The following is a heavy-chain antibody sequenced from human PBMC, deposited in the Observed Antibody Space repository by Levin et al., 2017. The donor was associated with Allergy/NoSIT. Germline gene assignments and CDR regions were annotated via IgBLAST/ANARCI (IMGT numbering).Heavy chain of an antibody. CDR2: IHYSGST. J-gene: IGHJ3*02. D-gene: IGHD6-19*01. CDR3: ARDIALAGGAFDI. Sequence: SETLSLTCTISGDSIRRYYWSWIRQPPGKGLEWVGYIHYSGSTNYQPSLRGRVTISLDPSKSHFSLEINSVTSADTALYYCARDIALAGGAFDIWGQGTMVIVSS. CDR1: GDSIRRYY. V-gene: IGHV4-59*01.